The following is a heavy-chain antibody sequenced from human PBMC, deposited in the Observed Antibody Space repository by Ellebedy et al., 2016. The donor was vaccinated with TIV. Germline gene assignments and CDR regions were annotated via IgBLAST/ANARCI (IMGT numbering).Heavy chain of an antibody. J-gene: IGHJ4*02. V-gene: IGHV3-74*01. CDR3: ARGGGCFGDSCYYADF. Sequence: GESLKISCAASGFIFSGYWMHWVRQAPGKGLVWVSRINSDGSDTAYADSVRGRFTISRDNAKNTLYLQMNSLRAEDTAVYYCARGGGCFGDSCYYADFWGQGTLVTVSS. CDR1: GFIFSGYW. CDR2: INSDGSDT. D-gene: IGHD2-21*01.